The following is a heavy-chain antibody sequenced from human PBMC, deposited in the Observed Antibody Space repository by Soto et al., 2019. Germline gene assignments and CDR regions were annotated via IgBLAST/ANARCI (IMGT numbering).Heavy chain of an antibody. CDR3: ARHPDSLDV. J-gene: IGHJ6*02. CDR2: IYYSGNT. V-gene: IGHV4-39*01. Sequence: QLQLQESGPGLVKPSETLSLTCTVSGGSISSSSYYWGWIRQPPGKGLEWIGTIYYSGNTYYNPSLKIPVTVSVDTSKHHFSLKLSSVTAADTAVYYCARHPDSLDVWGQGTTVTVSS. CDR1: GGSISSSSYY. D-gene: IGHD4-4*01.